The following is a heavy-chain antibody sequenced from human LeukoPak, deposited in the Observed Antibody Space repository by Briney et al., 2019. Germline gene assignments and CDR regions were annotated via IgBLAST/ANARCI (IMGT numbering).Heavy chain of an antibody. CDR2: ISGSGGST. CDR3: ARDLRDFDWFNFDAFDI. CDR1: GFTFSSYG. V-gene: IGHV3-23*01. D-gene: IGHD3-9*01. Sequence: PGGTLRLSCAASGFTFSSYGMSWVRQAPGKGLEWVSAISGSGGSTYYADSVKGRFTISRDNAKNSLYLQMNSLRAEDTAVYYCARDLRDFDWFNFDAFDIWGQGTMVTVSS. J-gene: IGHJ3*02.